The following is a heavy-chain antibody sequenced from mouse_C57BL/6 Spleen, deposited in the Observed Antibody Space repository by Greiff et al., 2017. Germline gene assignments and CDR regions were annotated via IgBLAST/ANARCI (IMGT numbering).Heavy chain of an antibody. J-gene: IGHJ3*01. CDR1: GYTFTSYW. CDR2: IDPSDSYT. V-gene: IGHV1-50*01. CDR3: ARSLYYYGSSPWFAY. Sequence: QVQLQQPGAELVKPGASVKLSCKASGYTFTSYWMQWVKQRPGQGLEWIGEIDPSDSYTNYNQKFKGKATLTVDTSSRTAYMQLSRLTSEDSAVYYCARSLYYYGSSPWFAYWGQGTLVTVSA. D-gene: IGHD1-1*01.